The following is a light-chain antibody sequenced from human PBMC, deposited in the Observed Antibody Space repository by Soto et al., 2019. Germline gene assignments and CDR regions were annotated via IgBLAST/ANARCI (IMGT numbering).Light chain of an antibody. V-gene: IGLV2-14*01. CDR2: DVS. CDR1: SSDVGGYNY. CDR3: SSYTSSSLHVV. Sequence: QSALTQPASVSGSPGPSITISCTGTSSDVGGYNYVSWYQQHPGKAPKLMIYDVSNRPSGVSNRFSGSKSGNTASLTISGLQAEDGAAYYCSSYTSSSLHVVFCGGTKLTVL. J-gene: IGLJ2*01.